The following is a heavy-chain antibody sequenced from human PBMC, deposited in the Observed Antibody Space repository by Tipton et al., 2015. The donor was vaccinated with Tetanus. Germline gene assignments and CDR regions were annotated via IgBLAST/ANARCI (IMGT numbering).Heavy chain of an antibody. J-gene: IGHJ5*02. CDR3: TRHVVEAVPRWFDP. CDR1: GGSINPYY. CDR2: IYSSGST. D-gene: IGHD2-2*01. Sequence: TLSLTCSVSGGSINPYYWSWIRQPPGKGLEWIGNIYSSGSTYYNPSLKSRVTISVDTSRNQFSLRLKSVTPADTAMYYCTRHVVEAVPRWFDPWGQGTLVTVSS. V-gene: IGHV4-59*01.